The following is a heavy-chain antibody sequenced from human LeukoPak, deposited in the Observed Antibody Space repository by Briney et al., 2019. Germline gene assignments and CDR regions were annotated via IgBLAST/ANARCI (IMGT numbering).Heavy chain of an antibody. J-gene: IGHJ3*02. CDR3: ARERGIAARRSRGGGEAFDI. V-gene: IGHV1-69*04. CDR1: GYTFTGYY. CDR2: IIPILGIA. Sequence: ASVKVSCKASGYTFTGYYMHWVRQAPGQGLEWTGRIIPILGIANYAQKFQGRVTITADKSTSTAYMELSSLRSEDTAVYYCARERGIAARRSRGGGEAFDIWGQGTMVTVSS. D-gene: IGHD6-6*01.